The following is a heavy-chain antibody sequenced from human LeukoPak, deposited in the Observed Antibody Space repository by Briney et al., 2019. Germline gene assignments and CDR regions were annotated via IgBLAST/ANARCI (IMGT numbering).Heavy chain of an antibody. CDR1: GGSISSYY. J-gene: IGHJ4*02. D-gene: IGHD3-3*01. V-gene: IGHV4-59*01. Sequence: SETLSLTCTVSGGSISSYYWSWIRQPPGKGLGWIGYIYYSGSTNYNPPLKSRVTISVDTSKNQFSLKLSSVTAADTAVYYCARATMTYYDFWSGYYPPYYFDYWGQGTLVTVSS. CDR3: ARATMTYYDFWSGYYPPYYFDY. CDR2: IYYSGST.